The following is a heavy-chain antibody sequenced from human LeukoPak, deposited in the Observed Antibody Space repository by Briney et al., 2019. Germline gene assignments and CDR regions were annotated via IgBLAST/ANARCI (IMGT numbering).Heavy chain of an antibody. D-gene: IGHD2-2*01. CDR1: GYTFTSYD. J-gene: IGHJ6*03. V-gene: IGHV1-8*03. CDR2: MNPNSGNT. CDR3: ARGGYCSSTSCFYYMDV. Sequence: ASVKVSCKASGYTFTSYDINWVRQATGQGLEWMGWMNPNSGNTGYAQKFQGRVTITRNTSISTAYMELSSLRSEDTAVYYCARGGYCSSTSCFYYMDVWGKGTTVTVSS.